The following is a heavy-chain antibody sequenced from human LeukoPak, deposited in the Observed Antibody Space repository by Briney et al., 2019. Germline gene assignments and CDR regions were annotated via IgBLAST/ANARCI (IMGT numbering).Heavy chain of an antibody. CDR2: IYYSGST. CDR3: ARSTGTTMFIDY. CDR1: GGPISGYY. Sequence: SETLSLTCIVSGGPISGYYWSWIRQPPGKGLEWIGYIYYSGSTYYNPSLKSRVTISVDTSKNQFSLKLSSVTAADTAVYYCARSTGTTMFIDYWGQGTLVTVSS. J-gene: IGHJ4*02. V-gene: IGHV4-59*01. D-gene: IGHD3-10*02.